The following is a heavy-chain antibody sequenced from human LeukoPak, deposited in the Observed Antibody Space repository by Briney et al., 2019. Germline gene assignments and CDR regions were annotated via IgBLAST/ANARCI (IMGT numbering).Heavy chain of an antibody. Sequence: SETLSLTCAVYGGSFSGYYWSGIRQPPGKGLEWIGEINHSGSTNYNPSLKSRVTISVDTSKNQFSLKLSSVTAADTAVYYCARGKGTEIYRYSSSWFPHSWFDPWGQGTLVTVSS. CDR3: ARGKGTEIYRYSSSWFPHSWFDP. V-gene: IGHV4-34*01. D-gene: IGHD6-13*01. J-gene: IGHJ5*02. CDR2: INHSGST. CDR1: GGSFSGYY.